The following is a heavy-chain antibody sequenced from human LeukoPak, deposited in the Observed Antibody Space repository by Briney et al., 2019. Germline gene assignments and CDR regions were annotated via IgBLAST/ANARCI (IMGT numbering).Heavy chain of an antibody. J-gene: IGHJ5*02. CDR1: GYTVTSYD. V-gene: IGHV1-8*01. CDR3: ARGTYYDFWSGYMRSWWFDP. D-gene: IGHD3-3*01. CDR2: MNPNSGNT. Sequence: ASVKVSCKASGYTVTSYDINWVRQATGQGLEWMGWMNPNSGNTGYAQKFQGRVTMTRNTSISTAYMELSSLRSEDTAVYYCARGTYYDFWSGYMRSWWFDPWGQGTLVTVSS.